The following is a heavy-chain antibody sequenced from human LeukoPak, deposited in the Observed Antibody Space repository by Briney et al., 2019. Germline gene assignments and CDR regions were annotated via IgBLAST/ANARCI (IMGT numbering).Heavy chain of an antibody. D-gene: IGHD2-15*01. Sequence: PGASLRLSCAASGFTFSSYAMSWVRQAPGKGLEWVSAISGSGGSTYYADSVKGRFTISRDNSKNTLYLQMNSLRAEVTAVYYCAKSPNFIVVVVAATSSFDYWGQGTLVTVSS. CDR1: GFTFSSYA. CDR2: ISGSGGST. CDR3: AKSPNFIVVVVAATSSFDY. V-gene: IGHV3-23*01. J-gene: IGHJ4*02.